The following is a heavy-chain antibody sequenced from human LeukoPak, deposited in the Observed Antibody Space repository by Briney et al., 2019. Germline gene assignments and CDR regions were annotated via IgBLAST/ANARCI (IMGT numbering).Heavy chain of an antibody. CDR1: GYTFTGYY. V-gene: IGHV1-2*02. CDR3: ARAVYSNSWFDP. CDR2: INLNSGGT. Sequence: ASVKVSCKASGYTFTGYYMHWVRQAPGQGLEWMGWINLNSGGTNYAQKFQGRVTMTRDTSISTAYMELSRLRSDDTTVYYCARAVYSNSWFDPWGQGTLVTVSS. D-gene: IGHD4-11*01. J-gene: IGHJ5*02.